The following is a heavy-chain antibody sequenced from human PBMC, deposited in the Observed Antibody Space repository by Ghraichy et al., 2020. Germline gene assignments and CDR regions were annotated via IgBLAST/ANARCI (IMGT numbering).Heavy chain of an antibody. D-gene: IGHD3-9*01. V-gene: IGHV3-30*18. CDR1: GFIFSNYA. CDR3: AKGRILTGYSLVDY. CDR2: MSDDGSER. Sequence: GGSLRLSCAASGFIFSNYAMHWVRQAPGKGLEWVAVMSDDGSERKYADSVKGRFTVSRDNSKNTLYLQMNSLRAEDTALYYCAKGRILTGYSLVDYWGQGTLVTVSS. J-gene: IGHJ4*02.